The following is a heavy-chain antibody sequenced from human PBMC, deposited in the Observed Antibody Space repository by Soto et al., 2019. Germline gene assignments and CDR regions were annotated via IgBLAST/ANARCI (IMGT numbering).Heavy chain of an antibody. CDR1: GYTFTSYG. CDR3: ARPIAISGSWTFDY. CDR2: ISAYNGNT. J-gene: IGHJ4*02. V-gene: IGHV1-18*01. Sequence: ASVKVSCKASGYTFTSYGISWVRQAPGQGLEWMGWISAYNGNTNYAQKLQGRVTMTTDTSTSTAYMELRSLRSDDTAVYYCARPIAISGSWTFDYWGQGTLVTVSS. D-gene: IGHD2-21*01.